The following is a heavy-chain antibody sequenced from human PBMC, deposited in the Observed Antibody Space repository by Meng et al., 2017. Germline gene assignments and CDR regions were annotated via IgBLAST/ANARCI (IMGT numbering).Heavy chain of an antibody. D-gene: IGHD2-21*02. CDR3: AREIAAAYCGGDCYL. J-gene: IGHJ5*02. V-gene: IGHV1-69*01. CDR2: IIPIFGTA. CDR1: GGTFSSYA. Sequence: QGQVVQAGAEVKKPGSSVKVSCKASGGTFSSYAISWVRQAPGQGLEWMGGIIPIFGTANYAQKFQGRVTITADESTSTAYMELSSLRSEDTAVYYCAREIAAAYCGGDCYLWGQGTLVTVSS.